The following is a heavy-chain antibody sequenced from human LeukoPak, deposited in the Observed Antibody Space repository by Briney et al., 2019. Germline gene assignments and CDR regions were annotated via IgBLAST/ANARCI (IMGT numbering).Heavy chain of an antibody. J-gene: IGHJ4*02. V-gene: IGHV3-7*01. CDR3: VTSWVRQQRDF. D-gene: IGHD3-10*01. CDR1: GFSFRDYW. CDR2: IEPDGSGK. Sequence: GGSLRLSCAASGFSFRDYWMSWVRQAPGKGLEWVADIEPDGSGKTYVDSVKGRFTISRDNAQQSLYLQMDTLTAEDTAVYYCVTSWVRQQRDFWGQGTLVTVSS.